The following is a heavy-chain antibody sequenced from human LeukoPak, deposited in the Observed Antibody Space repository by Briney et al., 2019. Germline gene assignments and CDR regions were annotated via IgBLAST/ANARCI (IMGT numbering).Heavy chain of an antibody. Sequence: SVKVSCKASGGTFSSYAISWVRQAPGQGLEWMGGIIPIFGTANYAQKFQGRVTITADESTSTAYMELSSLRSEDTAVYYCARDRRVTTARPPYYYYYMDVWGKGTTVTVSS. V-gene: IGHV1-69*01. D-gene: IGHD4-11*01. CDR1: GGTFSSYA. CDR2: IIPIFGTA. J-gene: IGHJ6*03. CDR3: ARDRRVTTARPPYYYYYMDV.